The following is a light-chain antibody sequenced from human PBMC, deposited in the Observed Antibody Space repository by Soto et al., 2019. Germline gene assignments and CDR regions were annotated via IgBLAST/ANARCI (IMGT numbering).Light chain of an antibody. CDR1: SSSIGNNR. V-gene: IGLV1-44*01. CDR2: SNI. J-gene: IGLJ3*02. Sequence: QAVVTQPPSASGTPGQRVTIYCSGTSSSIGNNRVNWYQQIPGTAPKLLIYSNIQRPSGVPDRFSGSKSGTSASLAITGLQSEDESDYYCSTWDDTLKGPVFCGGTKLTVL. CDR3: STWDDTLKGPV.